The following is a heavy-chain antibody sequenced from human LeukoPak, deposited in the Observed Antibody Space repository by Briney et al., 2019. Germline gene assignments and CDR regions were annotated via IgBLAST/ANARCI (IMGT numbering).Heavy chain of an antibody. CDR3: ARGALTAAVDH. V-gene: IGHV1-2*02. D-gene: IGHD6-13*01. CDR2: IDPSSGDT. J-gene: IGHJ5*02. Sequence: ASVKLSCKASGYTFTVHNIHWVRQTPGIGLEWMGWIDPSSGDTNYAQNFQGRVTMTRDTSITTAYMELSSLRSDDTAVYYCARGALTAAVDHWGQGTLVTVSS. CDR1: GYTFTVHN.